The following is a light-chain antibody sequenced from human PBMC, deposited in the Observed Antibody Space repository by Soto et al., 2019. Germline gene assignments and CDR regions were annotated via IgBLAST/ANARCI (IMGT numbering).Light chain of an antibody. CDR3: SSYTGSSSLEV. CDR2: EVS. Sequence: QSALTQPASVSGSPGQSITISCTGTSSDVGGYDYVSWYQQHPGKAPKLMIYEVSNRPSGVSNRFSGSKYANTAPLTISGLQTEDEADYYCSSYTGSSSLEVFGTGTKVTVL. J-gene: IGLJ1*01. CDR1: SSDVGGYDY. V-gene: IGLV2-14*01.